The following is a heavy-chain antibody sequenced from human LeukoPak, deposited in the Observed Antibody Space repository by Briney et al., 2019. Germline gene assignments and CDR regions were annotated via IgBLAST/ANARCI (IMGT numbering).Heavy chain of an antibody. CDR2: IGGSGGST. J-gene: IGHJ4*02. Sequence: GGSLRLSCAASGFTFSSYAMSWVRQAPGKGLEWVSAIGGSGGSTYYADSVKGRFTISRDNSKNTLYLQMNSLRAEDTAVYYCAKDGRYCSSTSCSRSATVTFDYWGQGTLVTVSS. CDR1: GFTFSSYA. CDR3: AKDGRYCSSTSCSRSATVTFDY. D-gene: IGHD2-2*01. V-gene: IGHV3-23*01.